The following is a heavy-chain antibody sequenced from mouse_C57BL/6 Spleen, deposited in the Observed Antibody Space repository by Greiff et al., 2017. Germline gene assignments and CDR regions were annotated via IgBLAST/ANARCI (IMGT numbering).Heavy chain of an antibody. CDR3: ARHEDRDYGSSYWYFDV. CDR1: GYTFTEYT. J-gene: IGHJ1*03. CDR2: FYPGSGSI. Sequence: VQLQQSGAELVKPGASVKLSCKASGYTFTEYTIHWVKQRSGQGLEWIGWFYPGSGSIKYNEKFKDKATLTAGKSSSTVYMELSRLTSEDSAVYFCARHEDRDYGSSYWYFDVWGTGTTVTVSS. V-gene: IGHV1-62-2*01. D-gene: IGHD1-1*01.